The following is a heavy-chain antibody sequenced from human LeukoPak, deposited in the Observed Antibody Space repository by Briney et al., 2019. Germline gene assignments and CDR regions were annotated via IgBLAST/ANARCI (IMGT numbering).Heavy chain of an antibody. V-gene: IGHV1-69*05. CDR3: ARSYYDSSGYYRDNNWFDP. CDR1: GGTFSSYA. J-gene: IGHJ5*02. D-gene: IGHD3-22*01. CDR2: IIPIFGTA. Sequence: GASVKVSCKASGGTFSSYAISWVRQAPGQGLEWMGGIIPIFGTANYAQKFQGRVTITRNTSISTAYMELSSLRSEDTAVYYCARSYYDSSGYYRDNNWFDPWGQGTLVTVSS.